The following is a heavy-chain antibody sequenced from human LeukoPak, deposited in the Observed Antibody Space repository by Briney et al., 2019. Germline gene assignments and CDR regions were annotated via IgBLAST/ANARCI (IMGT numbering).Heavy chain of an antibody. CDR1: GYIFTNYG. V-gene: IGHV1-18*01. CDR3: AKSHSGSLRAPYDN. D-gene: IGHD3-22*01. J-gene: IGHJ4*02. Sequence: ASVKVSCKASGYIFTNYGIIWVRQAPGQGLEWMGWINTYNGKTNYAQKVQGRVTMATDTSTSTAYMELSSLRSDDTAVYYCAKSHSGSLRAPYDNWGQGTLVTVSS. CDR2: INTYNGKT.